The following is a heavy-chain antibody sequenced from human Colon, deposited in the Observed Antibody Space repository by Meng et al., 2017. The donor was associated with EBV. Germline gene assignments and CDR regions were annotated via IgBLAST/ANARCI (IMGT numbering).Heavy chain of an antibody. D-gene: IGHD2-21*01. Sequence: VQLEESRPLSGKPWCTLSLTCAVSGGSISSSCWWTWVRQPPGKGLEWIGEVYHTGSTKYNPSLKSRLTISVDKSKNQFSLNLTSVTAADTAVYYCARVWQSLTAFFDSWGQGTLVTVSS. V-gene: IGHV4-4*02. CDR3: ARVWQSLTAFFDS. J-gene: IGHJ4*02. CDR2: VYHTGST. CDR1: GGSISSSCW.